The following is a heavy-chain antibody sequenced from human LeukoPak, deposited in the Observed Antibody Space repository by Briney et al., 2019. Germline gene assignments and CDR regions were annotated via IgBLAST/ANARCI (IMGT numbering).Heavy chain of an antibody. CDR2: ISYDGSNK. J-gene: IGHJ4*02. D-gene: IGHD6-13*01. V-gene: IGHV3-30-3*01. CDR1: GFTFSSYA. Sequence: GRSLRLSCAASGFTFSSYAMHWVRQAPGKGLEWVAVISYDGSNKYYADSVKGRFTISRDNAKNSLYLQMNSLRVEDTAVYYCARDGLRIVAAGTSHWGQGILVTVSS. CDR3: ARDGLRIVAAGTSH.